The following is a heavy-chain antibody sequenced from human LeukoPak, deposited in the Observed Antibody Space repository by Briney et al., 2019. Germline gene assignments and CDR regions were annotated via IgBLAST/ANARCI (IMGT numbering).Heavy chain of an antibody. V-gene: IGHV3-30-3*01. CDR1: GFTFSSYA. D-gene: IGHD5-12*01. Sequence: GRSLRHSCAASGFTFSSYAMHWVRQAPGKGLEWVAVISYDGSNKYYADSVKGRFTISRDNSKNTLYLQMNSLRAEDTAVYYCARDLGSEFDYWGQGTLVTVSS. CDR3: ARDLGSEFDY. J-gene: IGHJ4*02. CDR2: ISYDGSNK.